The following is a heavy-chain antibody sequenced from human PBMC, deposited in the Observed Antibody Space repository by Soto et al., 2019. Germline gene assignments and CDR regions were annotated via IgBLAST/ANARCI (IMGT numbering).Heavy chain of an antibody. CDR1: GGSFSDNY. V-gene: IGHV4-34*01. CDR3: AREGVGDFWSGYYRYYYMGV. Sequence: SETLCLTYAVYGGSFSDNYWSWIRQPPGKGLEWIGEINHSGSTNYNPSLKSRVTISVDTSKSQFSLKLSSVTAADTAVYYCAREGVGDFWSGYYRYYYMGVWGKGTTVTVSS. CDR2: INHSGST. D-gene: IGHD3-3*01. J-gene: IGHJ6*03.